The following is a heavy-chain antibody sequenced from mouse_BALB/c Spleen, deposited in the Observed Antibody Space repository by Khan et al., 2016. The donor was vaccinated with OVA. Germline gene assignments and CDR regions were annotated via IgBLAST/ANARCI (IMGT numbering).Heavy chain of an antibody. CDR2: INPGSGST. CDR3: ARDDYGNFLYFDY. Sequence: QVQLKQSGGEVIRPGTSVKVSCKASGYAFTHYLIEWVKQRPGQGLEWIGVINPGSGSTNYNEKFKGKAILTADKSSSTAYMQLSSLTSDDSAVYFCARDDYGNFLYFDYWGQGTTPTVSS. CDR1: GYAFTHYL. V-gene: IGHV1-54*01. J-gene: IGHJ2*01. D-gene: IGHD2-1*01.